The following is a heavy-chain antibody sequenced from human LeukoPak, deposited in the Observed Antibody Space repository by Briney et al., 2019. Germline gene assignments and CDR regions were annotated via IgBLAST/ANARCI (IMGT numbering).Heavy chain of an antibody. CDR1: GGSINSSSYY. J-gene: IGHJ4*02. CDR2: IYYSGST. V-gene: IGHV4-39*07. Sequence: SETLSLTCTVSGGSINSSSYYWGWIRQPPGKGLEWIGSIYYSGSTYYNPSLKSRVTISVDTSKNQFSLKLSSVTAADTAVYYCAREAYYYDSSGQNTLGYWGQGTLVTVSS. D-gene: IGHD3-22*01. CDR3: AREAYYYDSSGQNTLGY.